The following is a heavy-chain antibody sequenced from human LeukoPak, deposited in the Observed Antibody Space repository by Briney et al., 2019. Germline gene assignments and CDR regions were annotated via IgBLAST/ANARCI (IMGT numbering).Heavy chain of an antibody. CDR1: GYTFSSYW. V-gene: IGHV5-51*01. CDR2: IYPGDSDT. D-gene: IGHD3-3*01. J-gene: IGHJ4*02. Sequence: PGESLKISSKGSGYTFSSYWIGWVRQMPGKGLEWMGIIYPGDSDTRYSPSLQGQVTISVDTSIGTAYLQWSSLKASDTAIYYCARQNDFRLDYWGQGTLVTVSS. CDR3: ARQNDFRLDY.